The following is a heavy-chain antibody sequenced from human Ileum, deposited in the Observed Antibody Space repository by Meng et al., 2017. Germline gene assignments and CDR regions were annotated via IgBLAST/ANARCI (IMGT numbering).Heavy chain of an antibody. CDR1: GYSISSGYY. CDR3: ARDHWGSLDY. D-gene: IGHD7-27*01. J-gene: IGHJ4*02. Sequence: QVQLQQWGAGLLKPSETLSLTRAVSGYSISSGYYWSWIRQPPGKGLEWIGYASTNYNPSLKSRVTISVDTSKNQFSLKLTSVTAADTAVYYCARDHWGSLDYWGQGVLVTVSS. CDR2: AST. V-gene: IGHV4-34*01.